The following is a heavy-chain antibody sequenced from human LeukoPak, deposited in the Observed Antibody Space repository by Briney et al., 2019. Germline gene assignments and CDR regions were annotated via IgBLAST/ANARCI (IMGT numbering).Heavy chain of an antibody. V-gene: IGHV4-59*01. CDR1: GGSISSYY. D-gene: IGHD3-3*02. Sequence: PSETPSLTCTVSGGSISSYYWSWIRQPPGKGLEWIGYIYYSGSTNYNPSLKSRVTISVDTSKNQFSLKLSSVTAADTAVYYCARDSIADYWGQGTLVTVSS. J-gene: IGHJ4*02. CDR2: IYYSGST. CDR3: ARDSIADY.